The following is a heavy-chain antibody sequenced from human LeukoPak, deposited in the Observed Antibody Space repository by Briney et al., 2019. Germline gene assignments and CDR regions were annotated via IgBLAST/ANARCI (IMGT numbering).Heavy chain of an antibody. D-gene: IGHD5-18*01. CDR3: AREFADTAMVTFDY. J-gene: IGHJ4*02. Sequence: GGSLRLSCAASGFTFSSYWMSWVRQAPGKGLEWVANIKQDGSEKYYVDSVKGRFTISRDNAKNSLYLQMNSLRAEDTAVYYCAREFADTAMVTFDYWGQGTLVTVSS. CDR2: IKQDGSEK. CDR1: GFTFSSYW. V-gene: IGHV3-7*01.